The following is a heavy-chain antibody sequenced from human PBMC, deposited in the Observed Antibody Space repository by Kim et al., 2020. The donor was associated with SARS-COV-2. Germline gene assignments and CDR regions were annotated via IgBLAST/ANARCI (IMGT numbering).Heavy chain of an antibody. Sequence: GGSLRLSCTASGFTFGDYAMSWVRQAPGKGLEWVGFIRSKAYGGTTEYAASVKGRFTISRDDSKSIAYLQMNRLKTEDTAVYYCTRDEVEMATIHDAFDIWGQGTMGTVSS. CDR2: IRSKAYGGTT. D-gene: IGHD5-12*01. CDR3: TRDEVEMATIHDAFDI. CDR1: GFTFGDYA. V-gene: IGHV3-49*04. J-gene: IGHJ3*02.